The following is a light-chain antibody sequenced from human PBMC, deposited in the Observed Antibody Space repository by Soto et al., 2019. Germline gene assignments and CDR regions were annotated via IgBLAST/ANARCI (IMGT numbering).Light chain of an antibody. CDR2: GAS. CDR3: QHYGGSPPIT. CDR1: QSVSSSY. J-gene: IGKJ5*01. V-gene: IGKV3-20*01. Sequence: EIVLKQSPGTLSLSPGERATLSCRASQSVSSSYLAWYQHKPGQAPRLLIYGASTRATGIPARFSGSGSGTDFTLTISRLEPEDFAVYYCQHYGGSPPITFGQGTLLEIK.